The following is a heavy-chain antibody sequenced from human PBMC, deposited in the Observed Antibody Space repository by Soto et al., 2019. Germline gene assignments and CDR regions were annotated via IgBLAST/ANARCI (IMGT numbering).Heavy chain of an antibody. Sequence: EVLLLESGGGLVQPGGSLRLSCAASGFTFSSSGMSWVRQAPGKDLEWVSGISGSGASTYYADSVKGRFTISRDNSMNTLYLQMNSLRVEDTALYYCAKGKSSVYGAFDNWGRGTMVTVSS. CDR2: ISGSGAST. D-gene: IGHD3-22*01. V-gene: IGHV3-23*01. J-gene: IGHJ3*02. CDR1: GFTFSSSG. CDR3: AKGKSSVYGAFDN.